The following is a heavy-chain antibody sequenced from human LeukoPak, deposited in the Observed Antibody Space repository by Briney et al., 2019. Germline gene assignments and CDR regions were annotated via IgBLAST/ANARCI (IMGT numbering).Heavy chain of an antibody. Sequence: GESLKISCRGSGYSFTTYWIGWGRQMPGKGLEWMGIIYPGDPDTRYSPSFQGQVTMSADKSINTAYLQWSSLKASETAMYYCARRQGCSSTSCPPDSWGQGTLVTVSS. CDR1: GYSFTTYW. CDR3: ARRQGCSSTSCPPDS. D-gene: IGHD2-2*01. J-gene: IGHJ4*02. CDR2: IYPGDPDT. V-gene: IGHV5-51*01.